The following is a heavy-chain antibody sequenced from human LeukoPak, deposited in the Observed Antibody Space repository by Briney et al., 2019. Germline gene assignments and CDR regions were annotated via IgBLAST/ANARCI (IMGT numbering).Heavy chain of an antibody. Sequence: GGSLRLSCAASGFTFSSYAMSWVRQAPGKGLEWVSAISGSGGSTYYADSVKGRLTISRDNSKNTLYLQMNSLRAEDTAVYYCAKRQYSSSWYYPQFDYWGQGTLVTVSS. J-gene: IGHJ4*02. D-gene: IGHD6-13*01. CDR3: AKRQYSSSWYYPQFDY. V-gene: IGHV3-23*01. CDR2: ISGSGGST. CDR1: GFTFSSYA.